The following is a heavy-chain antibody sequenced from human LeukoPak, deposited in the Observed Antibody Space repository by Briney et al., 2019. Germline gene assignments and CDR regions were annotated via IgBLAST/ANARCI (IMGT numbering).Heavy chain of an antibody. V-gene: IGHV3-23*01. CDR3: AKLVGDYPGPADY. Sequence: GGSLRLSCAASGFTFSSYGMSWVRQAPGKGLECVSAIRRGIGTTYYADSVQGRFTISRDNSKNTLYLQMNSLRAEDTAVYYCAKLVGDYPGPADYWGQGTLVTVSS. CDR1: GFTFSSYG. CDR2: IRRGIGTT. J-gene: IGHJ4*02. D-gene: IGHD4-17*01.